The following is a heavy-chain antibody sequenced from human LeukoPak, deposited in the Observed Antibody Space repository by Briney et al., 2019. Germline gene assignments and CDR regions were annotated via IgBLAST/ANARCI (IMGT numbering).Heavy chain of an antibody. CDR1: GFTFDDYA. CDR3: AKDMGVYSGYDSYFQH. CDR2: ISWNSGSI. Sequence: PGGSLRLSCAASGFTFDDYAMHWVRQAPGKGLEWVSGISWNSGSIGYADSVKGQFTISRDNAKNSLYLQMNSLRAEDTALYYCAKDMGVYSGYDSYFQHWGQRTLVTLSS. V-gene: IGHV3-9*01. D-gene: IGHD5-12*01. J-gene: IGHJ1*01.